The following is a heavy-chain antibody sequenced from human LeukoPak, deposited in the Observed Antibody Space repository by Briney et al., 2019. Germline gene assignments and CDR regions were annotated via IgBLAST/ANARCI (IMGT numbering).Heavy chain of an antibody. V-gene: IGHV4-39*01. Sequence: SETLSLTCTVSGGSISSSSYYWGWLRPPPGKGLEWLVSIYYSGSTYYNPSLTSRVTISVDTSKNQFSLKLSSVTAADTAVYYCARPRLIATEFDYWGQGTLVTVSS. CDR2: IYYSGST. J-gene: IGHJ4*02. D-gene: IGHD6-13*01. CDR1: GGSISSSSYY. CDR3: ARPRLIATEFDY.